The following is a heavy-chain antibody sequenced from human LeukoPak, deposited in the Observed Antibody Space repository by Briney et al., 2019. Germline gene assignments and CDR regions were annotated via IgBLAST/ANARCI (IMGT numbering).Heavy chain of an antibody. Sequence: GGSLRLSCAASGFTVSSNYINWVRQAPGKGLEWVSHIHSGGNRYYADSVKGRFTISRDNSKNTVFLEMNSLRAEDTAVYYCARGSATYYYDSSVLTWGQGTLVTVSS. CDR2: IHSGGNR. D-gene: IGHD3-22*01. CDR1: GFTVSSNY. CDR3: ARGSATYYYDSSVLT. V-gene: IGHV3-53*01. J-gene: IGHJ4*02.